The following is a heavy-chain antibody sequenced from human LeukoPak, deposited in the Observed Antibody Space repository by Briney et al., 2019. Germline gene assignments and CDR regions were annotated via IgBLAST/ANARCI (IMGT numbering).Heavy chain of an antibody. CDR1: GFTLSSYS. Sequence: PGGSLRLSCAASGFTLSSYSMNWVRQAPGKGLEWVSSISSSSSCIYYADSVKGRFTISRDNAKNSLYLQMNSLRAEDTAVYYCARDRGEQWPTTGWGQGTLVTVSS. D-gene: IGHD6-19*01. V-gene: IGHV3-21*01. CDR3: ARDRGEQWPTTG. J-gene: IGHJ4*02. CDR2: ISSSSSCI.